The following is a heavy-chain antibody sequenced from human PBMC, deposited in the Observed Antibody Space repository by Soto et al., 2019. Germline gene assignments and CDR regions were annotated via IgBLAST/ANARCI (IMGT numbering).Heavy chain of an antibody. Sequence: GGSLRLSCAVSGFTFSSCTMNWVRQAPGKGLEWVSSVSGGGTTYYADSVKGRFTISRDNAKNTLYLQMNSLRAEDTAVYYCARDWFGGNYYYYYYMDVWGKGTTVTVSS. CDR1: GFTFSSCT. CDR3: ARDWFGGNYYYYYYMDV. J-gene: IGHJ6*03. V-gene: IGHV3-21*01. CDR2: VSGGGTT. D-gene: IGHD3-10*01.